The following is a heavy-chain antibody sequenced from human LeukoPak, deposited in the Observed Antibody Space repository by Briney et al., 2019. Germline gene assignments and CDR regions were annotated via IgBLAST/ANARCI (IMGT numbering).Heavy chain of an antibody. CDR2: IPYDGNNK. Sequence: GRCWTLCCAASGFTFGNNSMLGVRLAQGKGLEWVAVIPYDGNNKYYADSVRGRFTISRDNSKNTLYLQMNSLRAEDTAVYYCARRAYSSGSDPYYYYYMDVWGKGTTVTVSS. CDR3: ARRAYSSGSDPYYYYYMDV. V-gene: IGHV3-30*04. D-gene: IGHD6-19*01. J-gene: IGHJ6*03. CDR1: GFTFGNNS.